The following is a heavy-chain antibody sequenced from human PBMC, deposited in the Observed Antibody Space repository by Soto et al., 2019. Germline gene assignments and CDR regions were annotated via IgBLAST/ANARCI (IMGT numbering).Heavy chain of an antibody. V-gene: IGHV1-18*01. CDR3: ARDRFLEWSHYFDY. D-gene: IGHD3-3*01. CDR1: GYTFTSYG. CDR2: ISAYNGNT. Sequence: GAPVTVSCKAPGYTFTSYGISGVRQAPGQGLEWMGWISAYNGNTNYAQKLQGRVTMTTDTSTSTAYMELRSLRSDDTAVYYCARDRFLEWSHYFDYWGQGTLVTVSS. J-gene: IGHJ4*02.